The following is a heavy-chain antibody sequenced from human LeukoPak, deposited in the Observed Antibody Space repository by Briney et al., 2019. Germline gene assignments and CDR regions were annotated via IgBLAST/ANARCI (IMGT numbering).Heavy chain of an antibody. CDR3: ARDNPYYYDSSGYYAYFDY. J-gene: IGHJ4*02. CDR1: GGSISSYY. CDR2: IYYSGST. D-gene: IGHD3-22*01. Sequence: SETLSLTCTVSGGSISSYYWSWIRQPPGKGLEWIGYIYYSGSTNYNPSLKSRVTISVDTSKNQFSLKLSSVTAADTAVYYCARDNPYYYDSSGYYAYFDYWGQGTLVTVSS. V-gene: IGHV4-59*01.